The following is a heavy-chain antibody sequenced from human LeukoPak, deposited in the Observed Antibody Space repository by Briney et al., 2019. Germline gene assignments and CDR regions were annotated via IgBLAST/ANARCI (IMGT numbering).Heavy chain of an antibody. CDR2: MFFSGNT. CDR1: GDSISSRSYY. Sequence: SETLSLTCTVSGDSISSRSYYWGWIRQPPGKGLEWIASMFFSGNTYYNPSLKSRVTMSVDTSKNQVFLNLRSVTAADTAVYYCARQRSYCSGGSCYYYYYYMDVWGKGTTVTISS. CDR3: ARQRSYCSGGSCYYYYYYMDV. D-gene: IGHD2-15*01. J-gene: IGHJ6*03. V-gene: IGHV4-39*01.